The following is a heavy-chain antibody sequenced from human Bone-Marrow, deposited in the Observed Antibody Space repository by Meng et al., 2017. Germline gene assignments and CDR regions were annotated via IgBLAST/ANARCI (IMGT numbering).Heavy chain of an antibody. CDR3: ASGYTMIVN. D-gene: IGHD3-22*01. CDR2: ISYDGSNK. Sequence: GESLKISCAASGFTFSSYAMHWVRQAPGKGLEWVAVISYDGSNKYYADSVKGRFTISRDNAKNSLYLQMNSLRAEDTAVYYCASGYTMIVNWGQGTMVTVSS. V-gene: IGHV3-30*04. CDR1: GFTFSSYA. J-gene: IGHJ3*01.